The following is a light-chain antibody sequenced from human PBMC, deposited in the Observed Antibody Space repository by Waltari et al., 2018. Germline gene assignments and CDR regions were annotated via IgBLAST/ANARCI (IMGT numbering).Light chain of an antibody. J-gene: IGKJ1*01. CDR2: GAS. Sequence: DTQMTQSPFSLSASVGATFTITCRASQGISTWLAWYQQKPGKAPKFLIHGASTLHSGVPSRFSGSGSGTEFTLTITSLQTEDFATYYCQQTERFPRTFGQGTRVEIK. CDR1: QGISTW. CDR3: QQTERFPRT. V-gene: IGKV1-12*01.